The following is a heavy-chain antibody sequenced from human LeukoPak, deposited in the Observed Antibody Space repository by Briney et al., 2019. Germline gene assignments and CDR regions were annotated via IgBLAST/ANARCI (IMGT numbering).Heavy chain of an antibody. D-gene: IGHD3-16*01. Sequence: PGRSLRLSCAASGFTFSTYVIHWVRQAPGKGLEWVAVISYDGNNYYAASVKGRFTISRDNSKNTLYPQVNSLRAEDTAVYYCARGPRRGPRTPRGSYRDYFDYWGQGTLVTVSS. CDR1: GFTFSTYV. V-gene: IGHV3-30*03. J-gene: IGHJ4*02. CDR2: ISYDGNN. CDR3: ARGPRRGPRTPRGSYRDYFDY.